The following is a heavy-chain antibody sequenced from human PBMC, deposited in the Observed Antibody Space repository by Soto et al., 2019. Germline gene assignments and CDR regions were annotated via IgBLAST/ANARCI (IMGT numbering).Heavy chain of an antibody. CDR1: GYTFTSYG. V-gene: IGHV1-18*01. Sequence: QVQLVQSGAEVKKPGASVKVSCKASGYTFTSYGISWVRQAPEQGLEWMGWISAYNGNTNYAQKLQGRVTMTTDTSTSTAYMELRSLRSDDTAVYYCARAPADYGDYGDYYGMDVWGQGTTVTVSS. CDR2: ISAYNGNT. D-gene: IGHD4-17*01. J-gene: IGHJ6*02. CDR3: ARAPADYGDYGDYYGMDV.